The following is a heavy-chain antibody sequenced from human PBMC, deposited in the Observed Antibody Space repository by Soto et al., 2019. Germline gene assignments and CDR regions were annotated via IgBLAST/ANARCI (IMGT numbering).Heavy chain of an antibody. Sequence: QVQLVQSGAEVKKPGSSVKVSCKASGGTFSSYGINWVRQAPGQGLEWMGGIIRIFGTPDYAQRFQGRVTITADESTSTAYMELSSLRSEDTAVYYCARQGSNEYYYYGMDVWGQGTTVTVSS. CDR2: IIRIFGTP. D-gene: IGHD3-10*01. CDR3: ARQGSNEYYYYGMDV. V-gene: IGHV1-69*12. CDR1: GGTFSSYG. J-gene: IGHJ6*02.